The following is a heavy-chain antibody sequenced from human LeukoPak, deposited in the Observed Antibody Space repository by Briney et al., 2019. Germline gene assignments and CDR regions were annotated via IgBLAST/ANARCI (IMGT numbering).Heavy chain of an antibody. CDR3: ARDPSYSDSSGYFDY. D-gene: IGHD3-22*01. CDR1: GFTFSSYW. Sequence: GGSLRLSCAASGFTFSSYWMHWVRQAPGKGLVWVSRINSDGSSTSYADSVKGRFTISRDNAKNTLYLQMNSLRAEDTAVYYCARDPSYSDSSGYFDYWGQGTLVTVSS. CDR2: INSDGSST. V-gene: IGHV3-74*01. J-gene: IGHJ4*02.